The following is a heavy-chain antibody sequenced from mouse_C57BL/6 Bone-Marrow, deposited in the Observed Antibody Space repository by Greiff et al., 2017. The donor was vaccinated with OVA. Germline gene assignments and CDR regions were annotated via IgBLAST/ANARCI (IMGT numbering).Heavy chain of an antibody. J-gene: IGHJ3*01. CDR3: ARAYYDGSSYWFAY. V-gene: IGHV1-55*01. D-gene: IGHD1-1*01. CDR2: LYPGSGST. CDR1: GYTFTSYW. Sequence: QVQLQQPGAELVKPGASVKMSCTASGYTFTSYWITWVKQRPGQGLEWIGDLYPGSGSTNYNEKFKSKATLTVATSSSTAYMQLSSLTSEDSAVNDSARAYYDGSSYWFAYWGQGTLVTVSA.